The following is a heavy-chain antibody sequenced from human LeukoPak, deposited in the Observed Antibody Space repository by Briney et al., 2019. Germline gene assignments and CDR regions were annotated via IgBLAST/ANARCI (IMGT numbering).Heavy chain of an antibody. Sequence: PGGSLRLSCAASGFSFTNYWMSWVRQAPGKGLEWVANVKEDGTTKQYVDSVKGRFTISRDNAKNSLYLQMEILRAEDTAVYYCVSQEVVPHWGQGTLVSVSS. D-gene: IGHD2-15*01. J-gene: IGHJ4*02. V-gene: IGHV3-7*01. CDR3: VSQEVVPH. CDR1: GFSFTNYW. CDR2: VKEDGTTK.